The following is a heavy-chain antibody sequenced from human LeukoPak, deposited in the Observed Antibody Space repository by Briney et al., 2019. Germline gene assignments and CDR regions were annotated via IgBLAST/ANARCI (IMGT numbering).Heavy chain of an antibody. J-gene: IGHJ5*02. CDR3: ARPKYSGYSGSGTNWFDP. CDR1: GGSISSSNW. D-gene: IGHD3-10*01. V-gene: IGHV4-4*02. CDR2: IYHSGST. Sequence: PSGTLSLTCAVSGGSISSSNWWSWVRQPPGKGLEWIGEIYHSGSTNYNPSLKSRVTTSLDKSKNHFSLKLTSVTAADTAVYYCARPKYSGYSGSGTNWFDPWGQGTLVTVSS.